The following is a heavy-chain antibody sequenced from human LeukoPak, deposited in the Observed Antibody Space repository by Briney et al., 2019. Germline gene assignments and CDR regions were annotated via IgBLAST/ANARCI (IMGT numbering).Heavy chain of an antibody. CDR3: ARHSSVYGSGSFLHH. J-gene: IGHJ5*02. CDR1: GGSISSSTYY. V-gene: IGHV4-39*01. D-gene: IGHD3-10*01. Sequence: SETLSLTCTVSGGSISSSTYYWGWIRQPPGKGLEWIGSIYYTGSTYYNPSLKSRVTISVDTSKNQFSLKLSSVTAADTAVHYCARHSSVYGSGSFLHHWGQGTLVTVSS. CDR2: IYYTGST.